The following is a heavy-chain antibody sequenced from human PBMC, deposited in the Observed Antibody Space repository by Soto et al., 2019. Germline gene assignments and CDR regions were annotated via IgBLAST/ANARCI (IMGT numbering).Heavy chain of an antibody. V-gene: IGHV3-23*01. D-gene: IGHD3-22*01. J-gene: IGHJ4*02. Sequence: GGSLRLSCAASGFTFSSYAMSWVRQAPGKGLEWVSAISGSGGSTYYADSVKGRFTISRDNSKNTLYLQMNSLRAEDTAVYYCAKDSVMIVVVIRPPNYFDYWGQGTLVTVSS. CDR1: GFTFSSYA. CDR2: ISGSGGST. CDR3: AKDSVMIVVVIRPPNYFDY.